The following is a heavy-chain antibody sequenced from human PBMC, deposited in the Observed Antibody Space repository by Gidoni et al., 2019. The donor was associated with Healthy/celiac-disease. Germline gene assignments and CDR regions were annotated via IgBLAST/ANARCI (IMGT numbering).Heavy chain of an antibody. Sequence: SVKVSCKASGYTFTGYYMHWVRQAPGQGLEWMGWINPNSGGTNYAQKFQGRVTMTRDTSISTAYMELSRLRSDDTAVYYCAREVVVILVGNAFDIWGQGTMVTVSS. CDR2: INPNSGGT. D-gene: IGHD2-21*01. CDR1: GYTFTGYY. CDR3: AREVVVILVGNAFDI. J-gene: IGHJ3*02. V-gene: IGHV1-2*02.